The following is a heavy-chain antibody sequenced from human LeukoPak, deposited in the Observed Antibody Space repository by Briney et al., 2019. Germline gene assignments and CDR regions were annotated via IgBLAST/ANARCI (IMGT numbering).Heavy chain of an antibody. CDR1: GGSINSANYY. V-gene: IGHV4-39*07. D-gene: IGHD1-26*01. CDR3: ARDSVGGTGHDAFDI. J-gene: IGHJ3*02. CDR2: IYYSGSA. Sequence: PSETLSLTCTVSGGSINSANYYWGWIRQPPGKGLEWIGSIYYSGSAYYSSSLKSRVTILVDTSKNQFSLKLSFVTAADTAVYCCARDSVGGTGHDAFDIWGQGTMATVSS.